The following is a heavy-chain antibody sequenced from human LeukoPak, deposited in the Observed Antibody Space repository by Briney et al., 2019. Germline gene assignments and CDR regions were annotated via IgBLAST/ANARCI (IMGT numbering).Heavy chain of an antibody. D-gene: IGHD6-19*01. CDR1: GYTFTSYA. CDR3: ARDWVSSGWPRHFDY. J-gene: IGHJ4*02. Sequence: ASVKVSCKASGYTFTSYAMNWVRQAPGQGLEWMGWINTNTGNPTYAQGFTGRFVFSLDTSVSTAYLQISSLKAEDTAVYYCARDWVSSGWPRHFDYWGQGTLVTVSS. CDR2: INTNTGNP. V-gene: IGHV7-4-1*02.